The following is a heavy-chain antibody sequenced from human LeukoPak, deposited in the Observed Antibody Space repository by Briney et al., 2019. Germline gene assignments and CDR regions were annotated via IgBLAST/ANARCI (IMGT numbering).Heavy chain of an antibody. J-gene: IGHJ6*02. CDR2: IYYSGST. Sequence: TSETLSLTCTLSGRSISSGGYYCTWLRQHPGKGLEWIGDIYYSGSTYYNPSLKSRVTISIDTSKNQFSLELRSVTAADTGVYYCARGGIFVVVPPGDYGMDVWGQGTTVTVSS. CDR1: GRSISSGGYY. D-gene: IGHD3-3*02. CDR3: ARGGIFVVVPPGDYGMDV. V-gene: IGHV4-31*03.